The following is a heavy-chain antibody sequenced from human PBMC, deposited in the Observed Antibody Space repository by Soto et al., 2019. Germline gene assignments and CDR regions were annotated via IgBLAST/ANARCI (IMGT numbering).Heavy chain of an antibody. CDR2: INHSGST. V-gene: IGHV4-34*01. CDR1: GGSFSGYY. J-gene: IGHJ5*02. Sequence: PSETLSLTCAVYGGSFSGYYWSWIRQPPGKGLEWIGGINHSGSTNYNPSLKSRVTISVDTSKNQFSLKLSSVTAADTAVYYCARGHGYCTNGVCYINWFDPWGQGTLVTVSS. CDR3: ARGHGYCTNGVCYINWFDP. D-gene: IGHD2-8*01.